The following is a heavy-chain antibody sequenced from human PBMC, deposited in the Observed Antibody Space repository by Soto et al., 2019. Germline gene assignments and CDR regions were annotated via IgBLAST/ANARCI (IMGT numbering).Heavy chain of an antibody. D-gene: IGHD3-9*01. Sequence: QVQLVESGGGVVQPGRSLRLSCAASGFTFSSYGMHWVRQAPGKGLEWVAVISYDGSNKYYADSVKGRFTISRDNSKNTLYLQMNRLRAEDTAVYYCAKAHFDEEVYHYYYYGMDVWGQGTTVTVSS. CDR1: GFTFSSYG. J-gene: IGHJ6*02. V-gene: IGHV3-30*18. CDR2: ISYDGSNK. CDR3: AKAHFDEEVYHYYYYGMDV.